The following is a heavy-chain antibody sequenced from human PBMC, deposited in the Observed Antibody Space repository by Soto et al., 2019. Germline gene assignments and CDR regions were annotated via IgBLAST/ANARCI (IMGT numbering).Heavy chain of an antibody. D-gene: IGHD4-17*01. CDR2: INPRGGTT. Sequence: ASVKVSCKASGYTFTSYYMHCLRQAPGQGLEWMGIINPRGGTTSYAQKFQGRVTMTRDTSISTAYMELSRLRSDDTAVYYCARDSGSGVTTVTTSAYYYGMDVWGQGTTVTVSS. V-gene: IGHV1-46*01. CDR3: ARDSGSGVTTVTTSAYYYGMDV. CDR1: GYTFTSYY. J-gene: IGHJ6*02.